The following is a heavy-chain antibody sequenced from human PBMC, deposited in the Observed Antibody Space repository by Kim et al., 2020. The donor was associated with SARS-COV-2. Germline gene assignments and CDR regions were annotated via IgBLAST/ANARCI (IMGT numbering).Heavy chain of an antibody. CDR2: YSGST. D-gene: IGHD3-10*02. V-gene: IGHV4-59*01. CDR3: ARVFRGMDV. Sequence: YSGSTNYNASLKSRVTISVDTSKNQFSLKLNSMTAADTGVYYCARVFRGMDVWGQGTTVIVSS. J-gene: IGHJ6*02.